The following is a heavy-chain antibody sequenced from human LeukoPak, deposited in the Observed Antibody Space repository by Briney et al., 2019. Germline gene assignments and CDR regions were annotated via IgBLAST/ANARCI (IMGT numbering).Heavy chain of an antibody. CDR1: GGSFSGYY. V-gene: IGHV4-34*01. Sequence: SETLSLTCAVYGGSFSGYYWSWLRQPPGKGLEWIGEINHSGSTNYNPSLKSRVTISVDTSKNQFSLKLSSVTAADTAVYYCARYSQNDFWSGYNWFDPWGQGTLVTVSS. CDR3: ARYSQNDFWSGYNWFDP. CDR2: INHSGST. D-gene: IGHD3-3*01. J-gene: IGHJ5*02.